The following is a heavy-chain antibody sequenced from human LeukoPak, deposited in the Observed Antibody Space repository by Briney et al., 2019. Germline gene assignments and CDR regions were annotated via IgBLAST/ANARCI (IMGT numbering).Heavy chain of an antibody. D-gene: IGHD5-12*01. CDR3: ARLFGGYDFRGFYFDY. Sequence: SETLSLTCTVSGGSIGSGDYYWSWVRQPPGKGLEWIGYIYYSGSTYYNPSLNSRVTISVDTSENHFSLKLSSVTAADTAVYYCARLFGGYDFRGFYFDYWGQGALVTVSS. J-gene: IGHJ4*02. CDR2: IYYSGST. V-gene: IGHV4-30-4*01. CDR1: GGSIGSGDYY.